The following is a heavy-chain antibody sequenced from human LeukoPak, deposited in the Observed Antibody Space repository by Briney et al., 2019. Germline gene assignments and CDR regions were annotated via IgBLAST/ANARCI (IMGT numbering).Heavy chain of an antibody. V-gene: IGHV1-46*01. CDR1: GYTFTSYG. CDR2: INPSGGST. D-gene: IGHD6-6*01. J-gene: IGHJ4*02. Sequence: GASVKVSCKASGYTFTSYGISWVRQAPGQGLEWMGIINPSGGSTSYAQKFQGRVTMTRDMSTSTVYMELSSLRSEDTAVYYCARELSSSHLFDYWGQGTLVTVSS. CDR3: ARELSSSHLFDY.